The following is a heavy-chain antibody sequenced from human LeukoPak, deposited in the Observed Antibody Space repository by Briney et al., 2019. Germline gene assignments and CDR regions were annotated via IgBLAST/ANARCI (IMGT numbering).Heavy chain of an antibody. V-gene: IGHV4-39*01. CDR2: IYYSGST. Sequence: SETLSLTCTVSGGSISSSSYYWGWIRQPPGKGLEWIGSIYYSGSTYYNPSLKSRVTISVDTSKNQFSLKLSSVTAADTAVYYCARGLYSNRLRYYYHMDVWGKGTTVTVSS. CDR3: ARGLYSNRLRYYYHMDV. J-gene: IGHJ6*03. D-gene: IGHD4-11*01. CDR1: GGSISSSSYY.